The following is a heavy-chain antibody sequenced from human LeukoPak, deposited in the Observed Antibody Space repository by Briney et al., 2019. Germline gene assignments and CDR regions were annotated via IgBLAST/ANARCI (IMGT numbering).Heavy chain of an antibody. CDR2: INPNSGNT. CDR3: ARGPQWRGDSYYIDV. Sequence: ASVRVSCKASGYTLTNFDINWVRQAPGQGLEWMGWINPNSGNTGYAQNFQGRVTMTMNTSITTAYMELSSLISEDTAVYYCARGPQWRGDSYYIDVWGRGTTVTVSS. J-gene: IGHJ6*03. D-gene: IGHD6-19*01. V-gene: IGHV1-8*01. CDR1: GYTLTNFD.